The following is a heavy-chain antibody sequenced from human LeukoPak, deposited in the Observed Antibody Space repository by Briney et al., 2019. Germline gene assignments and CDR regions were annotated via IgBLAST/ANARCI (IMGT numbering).Heavy chain of an antibody. V-gene: IGHV1-18*01. J-gene: IGHJ4*02. Sequence: ASVKVSCKAAGYTFTSYGITWVRQAPGQGLEWMGWISVYNGNTNYAQNLQDRVTLTTDTATSTGYMELRNLRSDDTAVYYCARGAGICTNGVCFPSRYWGQGTLVTVSS. D-gene: IGHD2-8*01. CDR1: GYTFTSYG. CDR3: ARGAGICTNGVCFPSRY. CDR2: ISVYNGNT.